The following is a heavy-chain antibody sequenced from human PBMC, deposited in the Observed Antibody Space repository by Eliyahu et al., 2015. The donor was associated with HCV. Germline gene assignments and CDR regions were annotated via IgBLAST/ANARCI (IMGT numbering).Heavy chain of an antibody. J-gene: IGHJ4*02. D-gene: IGHD3-22*01. Sequence: EVQLVESGGGLVQPGRSLRLSCXASGFXFDDYAMHGVRQAPGKGLEWVSGISWNSGSIGYADSVKGRFTISRDNAKNSLYLXMNSLRAEDTALYYCAKTRGRVRLLDNFDYWGQGTLVTVSS. CDR3: AKTRGRVRLLDNFDY. CDR2: ISWNSGSI. V-gene: IGHV3-9*01. CDR1: GFXFDDYA.